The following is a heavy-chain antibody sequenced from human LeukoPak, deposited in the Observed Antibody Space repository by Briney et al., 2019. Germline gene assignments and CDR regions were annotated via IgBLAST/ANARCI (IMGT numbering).Heavy chain of an antibody. D-gene: IGHD2-21*02. CDR3: ARGFVVVTAKLYWYFDL. Sequence: ETLSLTCTVSGGSISSYYWSWIRQPPGKGLEWIGYIYYSGSTNYYPSLKSRVTISVDTSKNQFSLKLSSVTAADTAVYYCARGFVVVTAKLYWYFDLWGRGTLVTVSS. CDR2: IYYSGST. V-gene: IGHV4-59*01. J-gene: IGHJ2*01. CDR1: GGSISSYY.